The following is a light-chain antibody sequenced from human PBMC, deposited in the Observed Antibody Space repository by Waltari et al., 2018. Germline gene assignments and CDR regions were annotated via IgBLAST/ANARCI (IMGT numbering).Light chain of an antibody. V-gene: IGKV1-12*01. CDR3: QQGDSVPPT. CDR1: QAVSTW. J-gene: IGKJ1*01. Sequence: EIQMTQSPSSVSASVGDRVTITCRASQAVSTWLAWYQQKPGNSPNLLIYHASSLQSGVPSRFSGSGSGTDFTLTISSLQPEDSATYYCQQGDSVPPTFGQGTKVEIK. CDR2: HAS.